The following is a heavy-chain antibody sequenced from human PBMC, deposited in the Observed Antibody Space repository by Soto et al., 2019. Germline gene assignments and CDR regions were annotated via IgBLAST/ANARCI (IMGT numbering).Heavy chain of an antibody. CDR3: VRSVSSRSLDL. CDR1: DGSIGNYY. V-gene: IGHV4-59*03. J-gene: IGHJ5*02. D-gene: IGHD3-10*01. Sequence: SETLSLTWTVSDGSIGNYYWTWIRQSPEKGLEWIGYIFYIGSTNYNPALKSRVTISEDRSKNQVFLTLRSVTAADTAVYSWVRSVSSRSLDLWGPGPLVPVSP. CDR2: IFYIGST.